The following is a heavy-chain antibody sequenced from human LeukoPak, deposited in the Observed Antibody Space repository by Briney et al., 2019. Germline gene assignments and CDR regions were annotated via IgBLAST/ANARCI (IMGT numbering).Heavy chain of an antibody. V-gene: IGHV1-46*01. CDR1: GYTFTSYY. D-gene: IGHD6-6*01. CDR2: INPSGGST. J-gene: IGHJ3*02. Sequence: GASVKVSCKASGYTFTSYYMHWVRQAPGQGLEWMGIINPSGGSTSYSQKFQGRVTMTRDMSTSTVYVELSSLRSEDTAVYNCSLIAARPPDDFDIWGQGTMVTVSS. CDR3: SLIAARPPDDFDI.